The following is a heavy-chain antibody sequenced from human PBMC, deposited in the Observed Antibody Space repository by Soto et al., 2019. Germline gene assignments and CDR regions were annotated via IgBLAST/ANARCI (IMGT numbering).Heavy chain of an antibody. CDR3: AKDAHLYGSGSYYFDY. CDR1: GFTFSSYG. CDR2: ISYDGSNK. Sequence: PGGSLRLSCAASGFTFSSYGMHWVRQAPGKGLEWVAVISYDGSNKYYADSVKGRFTISRDNSKNTLYLQMNSLRAEDTAVYYCAKDAHLYGSGSYYFDYWGRGTLVTVSS. V-gene: IGHV3-30*18. D-gene: IGHD3-10*01. J-gene: IGHJ4*02.